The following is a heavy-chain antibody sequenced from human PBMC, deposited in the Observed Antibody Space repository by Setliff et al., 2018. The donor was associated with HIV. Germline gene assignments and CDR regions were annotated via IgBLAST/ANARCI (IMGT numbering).Heavy chain of an antibody. CDR3: ASDYHGGARWFDS. Sequence: PGESLKISCKGSGYSFTSFWIGWVRQMPGKGLEWMGIIYPGDSNTRYSPSFQSQVTISVDKSIGTAYLQWSSLKASDTAMYYCASDYHGGARWFDSWGQGTLVTVSS. CDR2: IYPGDSNT. V-gene: IGHV5-51*01. D-gene: IGHD3-16*01. J-gene: IGHJ5*01. CDR1: GYSFTSFW.